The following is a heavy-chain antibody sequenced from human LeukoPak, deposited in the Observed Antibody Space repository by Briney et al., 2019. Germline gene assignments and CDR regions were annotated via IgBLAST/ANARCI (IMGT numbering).Heavy chain of an antibody. Sequence: EGSLRLSCAASGFTFDDYAMHWVRQAPGKGLEWVSLISGDGGSTYYADSVKYRFTISRDNSKNSLYLQMNSLRTDDTALYYCAKEHFAAAGPVDYWGQGTLVTVSS. V-gene: IGHV3-43*02. CDR1: GFTFDDYA. D-gene: IGHD6-13*01. CDR2: ISGDGGST. CDR3: AKEHFAAAGPVDY. J-gene: IGHJ4*02.